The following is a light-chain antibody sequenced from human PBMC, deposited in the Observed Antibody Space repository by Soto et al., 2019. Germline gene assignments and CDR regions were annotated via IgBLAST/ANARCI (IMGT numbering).Light chain of an antibody. CDR1: SSDIGGYNY. V-gene: IGLV2-11*01. CDR2: DVS. J-gene: IGLJ1*01. CDR3: CSYATSNTYV. Sequence: QSALTQPRSVSGSPGQSVTISCTGASSDIGGYNYVSWYQQYPGKAPKLMIYDVSKRPSGLPNRFSGSKSGNTASLTISGLQAEDEADYYCCSYATSNTYVFGTGTKLTVL.